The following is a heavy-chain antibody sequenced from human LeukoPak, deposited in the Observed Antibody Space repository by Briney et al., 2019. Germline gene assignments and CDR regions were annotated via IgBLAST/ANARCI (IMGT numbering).Heavy chain of an antibody. CDR1: GGTFSSYA. CDR2: IIPILGIA. D-gene: IGHD1-26*01. V-gene: IGHV1-69*04. Sequence: SVKVSCKASGGTFSSYAISWVRQAPGQGLEWMGRIIPILGIANYAQKFQGRVTITADKSTSTAYMELSSLRSEDTAVYYCARSYSGSYIYYFDYWGQGTLVTVSS. J-gene: IGHJ4*02. CDR3: ARSYSGSYIYYFDY.